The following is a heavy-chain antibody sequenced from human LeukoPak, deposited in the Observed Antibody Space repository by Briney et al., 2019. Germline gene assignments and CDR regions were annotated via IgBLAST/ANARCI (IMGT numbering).Heavy chain of an antibody. Sequence: GGSLRLSCAASGFTFSDYYMSWIRQAPGKGLEWVANIKQDGSEKYYVDSVKGRFTISRDNAKNSLYLQMNSLRAEDTAVYYCARGYYYDSSGYWAYWGQGTLVTVSS. D-gene: IGHD3-22*01. CDR2: IKQDGSEK. V-gene: IGHV3-7*01. CDR3: ARGYYYDSSGYWAY. CDR1: GFTFSDYY. J-gene: IGHJ4*02.